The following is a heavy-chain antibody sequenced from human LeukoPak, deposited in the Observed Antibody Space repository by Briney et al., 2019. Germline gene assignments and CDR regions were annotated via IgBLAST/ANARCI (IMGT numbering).Heavy chain of an antibody. J-gene: IGHJ4*02. CDR1: GFTFSSYS. V-gene: IGHV3-21*01. CDR3: ARVSAVAGDY. CDR2: ISSSSSYI. Sequence: PGGSLRLSCAASGFTFSSYSMNWVRQAPGKGLEWVSSISSSSSYIYYTDSVKGRFTISRDNAKYSLYLQMNSLRAEDTAVYYCARVSAVAGDYWGQGTLVTVSS. D-gene: IGHD6-19*01.